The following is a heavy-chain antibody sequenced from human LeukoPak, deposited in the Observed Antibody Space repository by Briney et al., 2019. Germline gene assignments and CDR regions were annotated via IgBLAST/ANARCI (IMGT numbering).Heavy chain of an antibody. V-gene: IGHV3-30*02. CDR2: IRFDGTSE. Sequence: GGSLRLSCAASGFTFSNFGMHWVRQAPGKGLEWVAFIRFDGTSEFYADSVKARFTISRDNSKNTLYLQMNSLRAEDTAVYYCARRAGAYSHPYDYWGQGTLVTVSS. D-gene: IGHD4/OR15-4a*01. CDR3: ARRAGAYSHPYDY. J-gene: IGHJ4*02. CDR1: GFTFSNFG.